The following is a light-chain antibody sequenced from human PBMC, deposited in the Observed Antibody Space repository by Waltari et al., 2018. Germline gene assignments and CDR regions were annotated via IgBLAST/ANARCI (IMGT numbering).Light chain of an antibody. V-gene: IGKV3-11*01. CDR2: DAS. Sequence: EIVLTQSPATLYLSTGERATLSCRASQSISIYFAWYQQKRGQAPRLLIYDASNRATGIPARFSGSGSGTDFTLTISSLEPEDFAVYYCQQRSNWPLTFGGGTKVEI. J-gene: IGKJ4*01. CDR3: QQRSNWPLT. CDR1: QSISIY.